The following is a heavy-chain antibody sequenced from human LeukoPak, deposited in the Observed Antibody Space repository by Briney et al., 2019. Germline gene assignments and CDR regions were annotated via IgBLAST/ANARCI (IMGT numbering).Heavy chain of an antibody. CDR2: IRSKAYGGTT. CDR3: TRNMGSSSMFDY. Sequence: LPGQSLRHSCTASGFTFGDYAMNWVRQAPGKGLEWVSFIRSKAYGGTTEYAASVKCTFTISRDDSKSIAYLQMNSLKTEDTAMYYCTRNMGSSSMFDYWGQGTLVTVSS. D-gene: IGHD6-6*01. J-gene: IGHJ4*02. CDR1: GFTFGDYA. V-gene: IGHV3-49*04.